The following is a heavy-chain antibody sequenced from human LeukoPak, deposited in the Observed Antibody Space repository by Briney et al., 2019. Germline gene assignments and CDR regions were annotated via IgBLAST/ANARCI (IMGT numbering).Heavy chain of an antibody. CDR2: ISSSGSTI. CDR3: ARHLSGVTGYTYGRGIDY. Sequence: GGSLRLSCAASGFTFSSYEMNWVRQAPGKGLEWISYISSSGSTIYYADSVKGRFTISRDNAKNSLYLQMNSLRAEDTAVYYCARHLSGVTGYTYGRGIDYWGQGTLVTVSS. D-gene: IGHD5-18*01. V-gene: IGHV3-48*03. J-gene: IGHJ4*02. CDR1: GFTFSSYE.